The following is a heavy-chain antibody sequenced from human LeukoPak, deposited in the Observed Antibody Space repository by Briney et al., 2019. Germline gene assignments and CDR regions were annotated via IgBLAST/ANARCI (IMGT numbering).Heavy chain of an antibody. D-gene: IGHD6-13*01. V-gene: IGHV4-59*12. Sequence: PSETLSLTCTVSGGSISSYYWSWIRQPPGKGLEWIGNIYYSGSTNYNPSLKSRVTMSVDTSKNQFSLKLSSVTAADTAVYYCARDTYKYSSSLGWFDPWGQGTLVTASS. J-gene: IGHJ5*02. CDR2: IYYSGST. CDR1: GGSISSYY. CDR3: ARDTYKYSSSLGWFDP.